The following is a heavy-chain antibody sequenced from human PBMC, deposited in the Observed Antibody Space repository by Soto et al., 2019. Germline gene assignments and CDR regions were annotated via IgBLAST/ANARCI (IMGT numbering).Heavy chain of an antibody. CDR3: ATLVAGLNYYYGMDV. V-gene: IGHV4-30-4*01. CDR1: GGSISSGDYY. J-gene: IGHJ6*02. Sequence: QVQLQESGPGLVMPSQTLSLTCTVSGGSISSGDYYWSWIRQPPGKGLEWIGYIYYSGSTYYNPSLKSRVTISVDTSKNQFSLKLSSVTAADTAVYYCATLVAGLNYYYGMDVWGQGTTVTVSS. CDR2: IYYSGST. D-gene: IGHD3-9*01.